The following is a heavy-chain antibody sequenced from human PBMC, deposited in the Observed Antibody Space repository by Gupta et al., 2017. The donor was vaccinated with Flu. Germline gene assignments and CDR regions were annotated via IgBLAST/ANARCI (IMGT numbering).Heavy chain of an antibody. CDR3: ARDCGVIVADGDCDF. J-gene: IGHJ4*02. V-gene: IGHV1-2*02. CDR1: GYAFIDYY. CDR2: INPKSGDT. D-gene: IGHD2-15*01. Sequence: QVQLVQSGTEVRQPGASVKVSCKASGYAFIDYYIHWVRQAPGQGLEWMGWINPKSGDTEYAQSFEGRVAMTRDTSINTAYLELSRLMLDDTAVYYCARDCGVIVADGDCDFWGQGTLVTVSS.